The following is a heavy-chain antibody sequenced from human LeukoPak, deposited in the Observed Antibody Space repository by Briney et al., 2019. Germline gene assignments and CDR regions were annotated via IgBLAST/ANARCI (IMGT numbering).Heavy chain of an antibody. CDR2: IIPIFGTA. J-gene: IGHJ5*01. CDR1: GGTFSSYA. Sequence: ASVKVSCKASGGTFSSYAISWVRQAPGQGLEWMGGIIPIFGTANYAQKFQGRVTITTDESTSTAYMELSSLRSEDTAVYYCASASRMYSSSWYGNNWFDSWGQGTLVTVSS. CDR3: ASASRMYSSSWYGNNWFDS. D-gene: IGHD6-13*01. V-gene: IGHV1-69*05.